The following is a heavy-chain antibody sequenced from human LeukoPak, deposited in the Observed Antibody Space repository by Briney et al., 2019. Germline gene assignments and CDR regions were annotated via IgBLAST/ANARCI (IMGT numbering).Heavy chain of an antibody. CDR3: ARRRPFGSSSWYRNNWFDP. V-gene: IGHV5-51*01. CDR2: IYPGDSDT. Sequence: GESLKISCKGSGYSFTSYWIGWVRQMPGKGLEWMGIIYPGDSDTRYSPSFQGQVTISADKSISTAYLQWSSLKASDTAMYYCARRRPFGSSSWYRNNWFDPWGQGTLVTVSS. CDR1: GYSFTSYW. J-gene: IGHJ5*02. D-gene: IGHD6-13*01.